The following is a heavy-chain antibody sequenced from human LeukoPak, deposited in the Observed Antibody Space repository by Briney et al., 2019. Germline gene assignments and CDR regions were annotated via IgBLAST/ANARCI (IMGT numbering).Heavy chain of an antibody. D-gene: IGHD3-22*01. J-gene: IGHJ4*02. CDR3: AREDSSGYYAY. Sequence: SETLSLTCTVSGGAISSYYWSWIRQPPGKGLEWIGYIYYSGSINYNPSLKSRVTISVDTSKNQFSLKLSSVTAADTAVYYCAREDSSGYYAYWGQGTLVAVSS. V-gene: IGHV4-59*01. CDR2: IYYSGSI. CDR1: GGAISSYY.